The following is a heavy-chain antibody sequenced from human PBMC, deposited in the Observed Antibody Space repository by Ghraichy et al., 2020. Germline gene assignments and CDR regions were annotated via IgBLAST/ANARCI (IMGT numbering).Heavy chain of an antibody. CDR3: ARDQLREGMDV. CDR2: INSSGSYI. CDR1: GFTFSSYG. J-gene: IGHJ6*04. V-gene: IGHV3-21*01. Sequence: GGSLRLSCVASGFTFSSYGMNWVRQAPGKGLEWVSSINSSGSYIFYADSVKGRFTISRDNAKNSLSLQVSSLRAEDTAVYYCARDQLREGMDVWGKGTTVTVSS.